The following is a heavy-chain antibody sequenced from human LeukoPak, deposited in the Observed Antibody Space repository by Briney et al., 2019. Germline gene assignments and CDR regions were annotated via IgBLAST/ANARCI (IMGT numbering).Heavy chain of an antibody. Sequence: GGSLRLSCAASGFTFSSYGMHWIRQAPGKGLEWVAVISYDGSNKYYADSVKGRLTISRDNSKNTLYLQMNSLRAEDTAVYYCAKGGYSGSYYAHDYFDYWGQGTLVTVSS. CDR2: ISYDGSNK. J-gene: IGHJ4*02. CDR1: GFTFSSYG. CDR3: AKGGYSGSYYAHDYFDY. D-gene: IGHD1-26*01. V-gene: IGHV3-30*18.